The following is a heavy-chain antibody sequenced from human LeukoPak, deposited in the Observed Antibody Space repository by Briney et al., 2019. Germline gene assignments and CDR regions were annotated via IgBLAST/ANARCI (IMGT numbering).Heavy chain of an antibody. D-gene: IGHD4-17*01. CDR1: GFTFSSYW. J-gene: IGHJ4*02. V-gene: IGHV3-30*02. CDR3: AKAQQLSIYGDSPDY. CDR2: IRYDGSNK. Sequence: LTGGSLRLSCAASGFTFSSYWMSWVRQAPGKGLEWVAFIRYDGSNKYYADSVKGRFTISRDNSKNTLYLQMNSLRAEDTAVYYCAKAQQLSIYGDSPDYWGQGTLVTVSS.